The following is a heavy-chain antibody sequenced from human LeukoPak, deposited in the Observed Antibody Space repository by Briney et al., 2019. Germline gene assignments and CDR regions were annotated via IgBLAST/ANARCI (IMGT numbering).Heavy chain of an antibody. Sequence: GGSLRLSCAASGFTFSSYSMNWVRQAPGKGLEWVSFISTSSSYIYYADSVKGRFTISRDNAKNSLYLQMNSLRAEDTAVYYCARGYGAIWFGELSAFDIWGQGTMVTVSS. J-gene: IGHJ3*02. CDR1: GFTFSSYS. CDR3: ARGYGAIWFGELSAFDI. D-gene: IGHD3-10*01. V-gene: IGHV3-21*01. CDR2: ISTSSSYI.